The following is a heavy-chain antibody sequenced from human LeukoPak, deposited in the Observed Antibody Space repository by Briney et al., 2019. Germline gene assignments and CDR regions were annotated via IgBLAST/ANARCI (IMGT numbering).Heavy chain of an antibody. CDR1: GGSISSGAYY. D-gene: IGHD2-21*02. V-gene: IGHV4-31*03. CDR2: IYSTGST. Sequence: SETLSLTCTVSGGSISSGAYYGSWIRQHPGTGLDWIGYIYSTGSTYYNPSLKSRVTMSLDTSNNQFSLKLSSVTAADTAVYYCATLAYCGGGCYSGAFDIWGQGTMVTVSS. J-gene: IGHJ3*02. CDR3: ATLAYCGGGCYSGAFDI.